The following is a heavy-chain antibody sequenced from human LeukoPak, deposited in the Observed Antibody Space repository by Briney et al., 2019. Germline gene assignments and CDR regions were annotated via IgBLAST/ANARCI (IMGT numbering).Heavy chain of an antibody. Sequence: PGGSLRLSCAASGFTFSSYWMCWVRQAPGKGLEWVSAISSSSSYIFYADSVKGRFTISRDNAKNSYLQMNSLRAEDTAIYYCARGQVESYYDSSGYFGHDAFDIWGQGTTVTVSS. J-gene: IGHJ3*02. D-gene: IGHD3-22*01. V-gene: IGHV3-21*01. CDR1: GFTFSSYW. CDR2: ISSSSSYI. CDR3: ARGQVESYYDSSGYFGHDAFDI.